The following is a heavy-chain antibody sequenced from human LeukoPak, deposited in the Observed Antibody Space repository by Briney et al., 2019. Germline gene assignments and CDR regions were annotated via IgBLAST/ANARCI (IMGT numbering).Heavy chain of an antibody. CDR1: GYTFTSYD. D-gene: IGHD2-2*01. Sequence: GASVKVSCKASGYTFTSYDINWVRQATGQGLEWMGWMNPNSGNTGYAQKFQGRVTITRNTSISTAYMELSSLRSEDTAVYYCARAGSIGYCSSTSCYNYYYYMDVWGKGTTVTVSS. CDR3: ARAGSIGYCSSTSCYNYYYYMDV. CDR2: MNPNSGNT. J-gene: IGHJ6*03. V-gene: IGHV1-8*03.